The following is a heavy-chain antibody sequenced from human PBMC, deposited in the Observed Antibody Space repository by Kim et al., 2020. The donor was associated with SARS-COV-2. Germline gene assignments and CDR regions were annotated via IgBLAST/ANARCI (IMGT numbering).Heavy chain of an antibody. V-gene: IGHV4-59*01. J-gene: IGHJ5*01. CDR1: GVSISSYY. CDR3: ARARSSGGYLAVDRYNWV. Sequence: SETLSLTCTVSGVSISSYYWSWIRQPPGKGLEWIWYIYYSGSTKYNPSLKSRGTISVDTSKNQFSLKLSSVIAADTAVYYCARARSSGGYLAVDRYNWV. D-gene: IGHD6-19*01. CDR2: IYYSGST.